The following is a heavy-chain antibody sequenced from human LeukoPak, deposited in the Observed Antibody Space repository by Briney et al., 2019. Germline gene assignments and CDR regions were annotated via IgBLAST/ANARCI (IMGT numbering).Heavy chain of an antibody. CDR2: IYPGDSDT. Sequence: GESLQISCQGSGSTFSSYWIGWGRQLPGKGLEWMGIIYPGDSDTRYSPSLQGQVTISIDTSIGTAYLQWSSLKASDTAIYYCARQNDFRLDYWGQGTLVTVSS. CDR1: GSTFSSYW. V-gene: IGHV5-51*01. D-gene: IGHD3-3*01. CDR3: ARQNDFRLDY. J-gene: IGHJ4*02.